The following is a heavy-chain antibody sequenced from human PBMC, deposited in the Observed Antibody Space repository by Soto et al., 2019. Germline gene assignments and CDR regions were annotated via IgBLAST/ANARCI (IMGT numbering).Heavy chain of an antibody. J-gene: IGHJ4*02. CDR1: GGTFSSYA. CDR2: IIPIFGTA. D-gene: IGHD1-26*01. V-gene: IGHV1-69*13. CDR3: ALPRYMCTLRDRRSFILF. Sequence: SVKVSCKASGGTFSSYAISWVRQAPGQGLEWMGGIIPIFGTANYAQKFQGRVTITADESTSTAYMELSSLRSEDTAVYYCALPRYMCTLRDRRSFILFWGQGTLVTGSA.